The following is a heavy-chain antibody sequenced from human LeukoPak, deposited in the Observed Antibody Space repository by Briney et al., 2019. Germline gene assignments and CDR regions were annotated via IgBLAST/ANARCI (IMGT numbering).Heavy chain of an antibody. Sequence: SVKVSCKASGGTFSSYAISWVRQAPGQGLEWMGGIIPIFGTANYAQKFQGRVTITTDESTSTAYMELSSLRSEDTAVYYCARLGGSPGDWFDPWGQGTLVTVSS. CDR3: ARLGGSPGDWFDP. CDR2: IIPIFGTA. D-gene: IGHD7-27*01. CDR1: GGTFSSYA. V-gene: IGHV1-69*05. J-gene: IGHJ5*02.